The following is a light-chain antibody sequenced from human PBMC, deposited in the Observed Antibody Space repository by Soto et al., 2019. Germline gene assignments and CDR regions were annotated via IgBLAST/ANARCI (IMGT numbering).Light chain of an antibody. CDR1: QGISSA. J-gene: IGKJ1*01. Sequence: AIQLTQSPSSLSASVGDRVTITCRTSQGISSALAWYQQKPGKAPILLIYDASNLESGVPSRFSGSGSGTDFTLTISSLQPEDFATYYCQQSYSTPETFGQGTKVDIK. CDR2: DAS. V-gene: IGKV1-13*02. CDR3: QQSYSTPET.